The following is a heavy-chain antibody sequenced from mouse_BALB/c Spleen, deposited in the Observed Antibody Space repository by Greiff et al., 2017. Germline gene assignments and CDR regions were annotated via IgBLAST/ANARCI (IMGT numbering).Heavy chain of an antibody. CDR1: GFTFSSFG. CDR3: ARSGNYYYAMDY. D-gene: IGHD2-1*01. J-gene: IGHJ4*01. V-gene: IGHV5-17*02. Sequence: EVHLVESGGGLVQPGGSRKLSCAASGFTFSSFGMHWVRQAPEKGLEWVAYISSGSSTIYYADTVKGRFTISRDNPKNTLFLQMTSLRSEDTAMYYCARSGNYYYAMDYWGQGTSVTVSS. CDR2: ISSGSSTI.